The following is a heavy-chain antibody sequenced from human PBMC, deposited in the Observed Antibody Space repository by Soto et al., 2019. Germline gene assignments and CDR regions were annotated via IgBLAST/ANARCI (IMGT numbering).Heavy chain of an antibody. V-gene: IGHV3-74*01. CDR3: TRDIGGKGAY. D-gene: IGHD3-10*01. CDR2: IDEYGNTI. J-gene: IGHJ4*02. Sequence: LRLSCAASGFTFSSYWMHWVRQVPGKGLLWVSRIDEYGNTINYADSVKGRFTISRDNARNTLYLEMNSLRAEDTALYYCTRDIGGKGAYWGPGTLVTVSS. CDR1: GFTFSSYW.